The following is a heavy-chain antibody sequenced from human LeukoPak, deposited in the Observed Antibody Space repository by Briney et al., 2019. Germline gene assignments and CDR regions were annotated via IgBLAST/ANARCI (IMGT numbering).Heavy chain of an antibody. J-gene: IGHJ6*04. CDR2: ISGSNSYI. D-gene: IGHD3-10*02. Sequence: GGSLRLSCTASGFTFNSYSMNWVRQAPGKGLEWVSSISGSNSYIYYADSMKGRFTISRDNAKNSLYLQMNSLRAEDTAVYYCAELGITMIGGVWGKGTTVTISS. CDR1: GFTFNSYS. CDR3: AELGITMIGGV. V-gene: IGHV3-21*01.